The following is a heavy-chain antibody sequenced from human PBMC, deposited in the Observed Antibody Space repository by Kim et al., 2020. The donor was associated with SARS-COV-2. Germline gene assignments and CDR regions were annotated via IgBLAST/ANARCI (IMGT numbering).Heavy chain of an antibody. CDR1: GFTFSSYA. Sequence: GGSLRLSCAASGFTFSSYAMSWVRQAPGKGLEWVSIIYSGGSSTYYADSVKGRFTISRDNSKNTLYLQMNSLRAEDTAVYYCAKDLHWLPDYWGQGTLVTVSS. V-gene: IGHV3-23*03. CDR2: IYSGGSST. D-gene: IGHD6-19*01. J-gene: IGHJ4*02. CDR3: AKDLHWLPDY.